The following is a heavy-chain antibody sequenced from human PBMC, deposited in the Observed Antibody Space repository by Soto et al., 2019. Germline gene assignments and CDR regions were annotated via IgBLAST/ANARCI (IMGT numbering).Heavy chain of an antibody. D-gene: IGHD6-13*01. V-gene: IGHV3-21*01. Sequence: PGGSLRLSCAASGFTFRSFTMNWVRQAPGKGLEWVSTISSNSAYIYYTDALRGRLTISRDNAKNTLHLQMNSLRAEDTAVYYCTRYASRDSSARGWFDPWGPGTLVTVSS. CDR2: ISSNSAYI. CDR1: GFTFRSFT. J-gene: IGHJ5*02. CDR3: TRYASRDSSARGWFDP.